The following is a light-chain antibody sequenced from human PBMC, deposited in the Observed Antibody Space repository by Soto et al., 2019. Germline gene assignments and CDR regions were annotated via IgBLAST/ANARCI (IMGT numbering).Light chain of an antibody. Sequence: DTVMTQSPATLSVSPGERATLSCRASQSVINNLAWYQQKPGQAPRLLIYAASSRATGIPARFSGSGSGTDFTLTISSLQSEDFAIYYCQQYSQWPLTFGQGTRLEIK. CDR2: AAS. J-gene: IGKJ5*01. CDR3: QQYSQWPLT. CDR1: QSVINN. V-gene: IGKV3-15*01.